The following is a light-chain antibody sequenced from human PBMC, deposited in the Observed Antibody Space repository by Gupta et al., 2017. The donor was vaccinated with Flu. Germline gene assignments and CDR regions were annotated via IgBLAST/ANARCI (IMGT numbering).Light chain of an antibody. J-gene: IGLJ3*02. Sequence: QSALTQPASVSGSPGQSDTTPCTGTSSDVGDYNYGSGYQQDQGKPPKLMMNEISNRPSGVANRFSGSKSGNTDSLTISGLRADDEDDYYCSSYTSRSRWVFGGGTKL. CDR3: SSYTSRSRWV. CDR1: SSDVGDYNY. CDR2: EIS. V-gene: IGLV2-14*01.